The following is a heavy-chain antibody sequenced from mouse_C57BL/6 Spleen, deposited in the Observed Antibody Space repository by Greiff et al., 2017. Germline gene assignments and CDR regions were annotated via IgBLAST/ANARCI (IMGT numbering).Heavy chain of an antibody. Sequence: VQLQQSGAELVRPGASVTLSCKASGYTFTDYEMHWVKQTPVHGLEWIGAIDPETGGTAYNQKFKGKAILTADKSSSTAYMELRSLTSEDSAVYYCTRRESSSLGFDYWGQGTTLTVSS. CDR3: TRRESSSLGFDY. D-gene: IGHD1-1*01. CDR1: GYTFTDYE. CDR2: IDPETGGT. V-gene: IGHV1-15*01. J-gene: IGHJ2*01.